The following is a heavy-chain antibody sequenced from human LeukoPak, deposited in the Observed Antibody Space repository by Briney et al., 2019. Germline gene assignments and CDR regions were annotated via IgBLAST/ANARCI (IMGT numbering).Heavy chain of an antibody. CDR2: IKQDGSEK. CDR1: GFTFSSYW. V-gene: IGHV3-7*01. D-gene: IGHD2-2*01. CDR3: ARYCSSTSCYYYYGMDV. Sequence: PGGSLRLSCAASGFTFSSYWMSWVRQAPGKGLELVANIKQDGSEKYYVDSVKGRFTISRDNAKNSLYLQMNSLRAEDTAVYYCARYCSSTSCYYYYGMDVWGQGTTVTVSS. J-gene: IGHJ6*02.